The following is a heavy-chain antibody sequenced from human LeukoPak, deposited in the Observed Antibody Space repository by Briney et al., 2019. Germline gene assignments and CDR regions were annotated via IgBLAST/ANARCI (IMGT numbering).Heavy chain of an antibody. CDR1: GFTFSNYA. CDR3: ARDPNGNYVGAFDFQR. CDR2: ISGAGP. Sequence: PGGSLRLSCAASGFTFSNYALTRVRQAPGRGLEWVSSISGAGPYYADSVKGRFSISRDNYKNTLYLQMSSLRAEDTAVYYCARDPNGNYVGAFDFQRWGQGTLVTVSS. V-gene: IGHV3-23*01. D-gene: IGHD4-17*01. J-gene: IGHJ1*01.